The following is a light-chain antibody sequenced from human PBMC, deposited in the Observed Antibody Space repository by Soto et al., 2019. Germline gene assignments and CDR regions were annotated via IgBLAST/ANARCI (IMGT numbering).Light chain of an antibody. CDR3: NSRGGSRPYYV. CDR1: SSDIGAYNS. J-gene: IGLJ1*01. V-gene: IGLV2-14*01. CDR2: EVS. Sequence: QSALTQPASVSGSPGQSITISCTGTSSDIGAYNSVSWYQQYPGRAPKLMIYEVSNRPSGVSVRFSASKSGNTASLTISGLQAEDEADYYCNSRGGSRPYYVFGTGTKVTVL.